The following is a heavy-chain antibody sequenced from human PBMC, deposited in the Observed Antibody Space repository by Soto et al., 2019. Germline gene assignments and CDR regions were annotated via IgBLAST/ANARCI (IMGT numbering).Heavy chain of an antibody. Sequence: SVKVSCKASGGTFSSYAISWVRQAPGQGLEWMRGIIPIFGTANYAQKYQGRVTITADESTSTAYMELSSLRSEDTAVYYCARTSVHYDFWSGSHDYWGQGTLVTVSS. D-gene: IGHD3-3*01. CDR3: ARTSVHYDFWSGSHDY. J-gene: IGHJ4*02. CDR1: GGTFSSYA. V-gene: IGHV1-69*13. CDR2: IIPIFGTA.